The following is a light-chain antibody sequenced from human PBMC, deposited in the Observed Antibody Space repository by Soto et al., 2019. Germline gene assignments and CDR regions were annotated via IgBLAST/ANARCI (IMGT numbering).Light chain of an antibody. V-gene: IGKV3-15*01. CDR2: GAS. CDR1: QSVSSN. Sequence: ETLLTQSPATLSVSPGERATLSCRASQSVSSNLAWYQQKLGQAPRLLIYGASTRATGIPARFSGSGSGPEFTLTISSLQSEDFAVYYCQQYNKWPPWTFGQGTKVEIK. CDR3: QQYNKWPPWT. J-gene: IGKJ1*01.